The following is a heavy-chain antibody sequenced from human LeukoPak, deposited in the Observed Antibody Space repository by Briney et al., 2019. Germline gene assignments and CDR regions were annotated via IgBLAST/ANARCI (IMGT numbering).Heavy chain of an antibody. V-gene: IGHV4-4*07. CDR3: ARMGQDYYDSSGYYEYFQH. CDR2: IYSSGST. J-gene: IGHJ1*01. Sequence: SETLSLTCTVSGGSISNYYWSWIRQPAGKGLEWIGRIYSSGSTNYNPSLKSRVTISVDTSKNQFSLKLSSVTAADTAVYYCARMGQDYYDSSGYYEYFQHWGQGTLVTVSS. D-gene: IGHD3-22*01. CDR1: GGSISNYY.